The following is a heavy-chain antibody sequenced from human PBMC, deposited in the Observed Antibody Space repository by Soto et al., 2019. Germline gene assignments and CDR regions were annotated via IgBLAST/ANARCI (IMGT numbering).Heavy chain of an antibody. CDR3: VKGLEWLPSNWFDP. Sequence: PGGSLRLSCSASGFTFSSYAMHWVRQAPGKGLEYVSAISSNGGSTYYADSVKGRFTISRDNSKNTLYLQMSSLRAEDTAVHYCVKGLEWLPSNWFDPWGQGTLVTVSS. J-gene: IGHJ5*02. CDR2: ISSNGGST. V-gene: IGHV3-64D*06. CDR1: GFTFSSYA. D-gene: IGHD3-3*01.